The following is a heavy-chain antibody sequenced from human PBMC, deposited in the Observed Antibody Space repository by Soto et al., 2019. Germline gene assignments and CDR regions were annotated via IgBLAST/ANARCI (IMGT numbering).Heavy chain of an antibody. CDR3: ARGDRYYDFWSGSLGMYV. CDR1: GYTFTSYD. Sequence: ASVKVSCKASGYTFTSYDINWVRQATGQGLEWMGWMNPNSGNTGYAQKFQGRVTMTRNTSISTAYMELSSLRSEDTAVYYCARGDRYYDFWSGSLGMYVWRQGTTVTVS. CDR2: MNPNSGNT. J-gene: IGHJ6*01. V-gene: IGHV1-8*01. D-gene: IGHD3-3*01.